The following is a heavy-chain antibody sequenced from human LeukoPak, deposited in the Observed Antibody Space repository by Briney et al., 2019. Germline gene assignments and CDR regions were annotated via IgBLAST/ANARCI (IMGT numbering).Heavy chain of an antibody. CDR1: GFTFTNYA. D-gene: IGHD6-19*01. Sequence: GGSLRLSCAASGFTFTNYAMSWVRQTPGKGLEWVSFITYRSAGDSTYYADSVRGRFTISRDNAKNSLYLQMHSLRAEDTAVYYCARRLPVAGNVNYFDYWGQGTLVTVSS. CDR3: ARRLPVAGNVNYFDY. J-gene: IGHJ4*02. CDR2: ITYRSAGDST. V-gene: IGHV3-23*01.